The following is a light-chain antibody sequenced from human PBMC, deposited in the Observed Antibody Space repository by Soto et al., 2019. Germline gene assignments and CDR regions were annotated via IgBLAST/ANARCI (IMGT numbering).Light chain of an antibody. V-gene: IGLV2-11*01. J-gene: IGLJ3*02. CDR3: CSYAGSYSRV. CDR1: SSDVGAYNY. Sequence: QSVLTQPRSVSGSPGQSVTISCTGTSSDVGAYNYVSWYQHHPGKAPKVMIYDVSERPSVVPDRFSGSKSDNKASLTISGLQAEDEADYYCCSYAGSYSRVFGGGTQLTVL. CDR2: DVS.